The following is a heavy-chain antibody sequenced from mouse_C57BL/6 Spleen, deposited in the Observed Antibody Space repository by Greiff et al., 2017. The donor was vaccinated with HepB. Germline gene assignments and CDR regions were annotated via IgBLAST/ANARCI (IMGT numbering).Heavy chain of an antibody. J-gene: IGHJ1*03. V-gene: IGHV5-16*01. D-gene: IGHD2-3*01. CDR1: GFTFSDYY. Sequence: EVQLVESEGGLVQPGSSMKLSCTASGFTFSDYYMAWVRQVPEKGLEWVANINYDGSSTYYLDSLKSRFIISRDNAKNILYLQMSSLKSEDTATYYCARDRGYSRYFDVWGTGTTVTVSS. CDR2: INYDGSST. CDR3: ARDRGYSRYFDV.